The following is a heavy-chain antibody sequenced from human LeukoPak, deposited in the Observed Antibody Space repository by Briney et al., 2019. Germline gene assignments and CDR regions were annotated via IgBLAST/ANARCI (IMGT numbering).Heavy chain of an antibody. Sequence: KTSETLSLTCTVSGGSISSYYWTWIRQSPGKGLEWIGFFHHSGSTNYNPSFKSRVTISVDTSKNQFSLKLSSVTAADTAVYYCARFRDGYTGAFDIWGQGTMVTVSS. V-gene: IGHV4-59*01. J-gene: IGHJ3*02. CDR1: GGSISSYY. CDR2: FHHSGST. CDR3: ARFRDGYTGAFDI. D-gene: IGHD5-24*01.